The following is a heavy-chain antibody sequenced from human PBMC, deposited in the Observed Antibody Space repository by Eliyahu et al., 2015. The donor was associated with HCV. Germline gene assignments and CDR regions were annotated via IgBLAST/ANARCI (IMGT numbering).Heavy chain of an antibody. CDR3: ARQSYSGYDSNWFDP. Sequence: QVQLQESGPGLVKPSETLSLTCTVXGGSISTSYWSWIRQTPGRGLEWIGYISYNGRTNYNLSLRSRVTISADTSKNQFSLKMSSMTASDAGVYFCARQSYSGYDSNWFDPWGQGTLVSVSS. CDR1: GGSISTSY. J-gene: IGHJ5*02. V-gene: IGHV4-59*08. D-gene: IGHD5-12*01. CDR2: ISYNGRT.